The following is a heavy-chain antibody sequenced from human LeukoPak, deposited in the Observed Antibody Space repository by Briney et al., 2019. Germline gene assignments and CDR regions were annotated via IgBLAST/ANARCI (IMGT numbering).Heavy chain of an antibody. CDR1: GFTFRSYG. CDR3: ARISSSYDYDY. CDR2: ISSNGGST. D-gene: IGHD6-6*01. Sequence: PGGSLRLSCAASGFTFRSYGMHWVRQAPGKGLEYVAAISSNGGSTDYANSVKGRFTISRDNSKNTLYLQMGSLRAEDMAVYYCARISSSYDYDYWGQGTLATVSS. J-gene: IGHJ4*02. V-gene: IGHV3-64*01.